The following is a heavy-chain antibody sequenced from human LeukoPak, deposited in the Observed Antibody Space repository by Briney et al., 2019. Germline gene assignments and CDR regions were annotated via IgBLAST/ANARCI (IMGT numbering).Heavy chain of an antibody. V-gene: IGHV3-13*01. D-gene: IGHD2-15*01. CDR3: TREFCGSRAACAGGFYYDV. CDR2: IGVTGDT. CDR1: GFTFSSYD. J-gene: IGHJ2*01. Sequence: PGGSLGLSCAASGFTFSSYDFHWVRQVPGKGLEWVSAIGVTGDTYYADSVKGRFTISRENAANSLYLQMHSLRAGDTALYYCTREFCGSRAACAGGFYYDVWGRGTLVTVSS.